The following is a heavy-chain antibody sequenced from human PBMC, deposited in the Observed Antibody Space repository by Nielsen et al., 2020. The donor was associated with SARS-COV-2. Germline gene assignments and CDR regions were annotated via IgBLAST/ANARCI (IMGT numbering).Heavy chain of an antibody. CDR2: IYPGDSDT. V-gene: IGHV5-51*01. J-gene: IGHJ4*02. Sequence: GESLKISCKGSGYSFTSYWIGWVRQMPGKSLEWMGIIYPGDSDTRYSPSFQGQVTISADKSISTAYLQWSSLKASDTAMYYCARSEMATTHYFDYWGQGTLVTVSS. CDR1: GYSFTSYW. D-gene: IGHD5-24*01. CDR3: ARSEMATTHYFDY.